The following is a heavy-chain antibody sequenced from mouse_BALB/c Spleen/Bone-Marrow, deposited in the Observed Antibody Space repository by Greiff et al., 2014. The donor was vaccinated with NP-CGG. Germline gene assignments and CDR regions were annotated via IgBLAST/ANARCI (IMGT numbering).Heavy chain of an antibody. Sequence: EVKLMESGGGLVQPGGSLKLSCAASGFTFSSYIMSWVRQTPEKRLEWVAYISNGGGSIYYPDTVKGRFTIFRDNDKNTLYLQMSSLKSEDTAMYYCASHYYDSSPFAYWGQGTLVTVSA. V-gene: IGHV5-12-2*01. D-gene: IGHD1-1*01. CDR1: GFTFSSYI. J-gene: IGHJ3*01. CDR3: ASHYYDSSPFAY. CDR2: ISNGGGSI.